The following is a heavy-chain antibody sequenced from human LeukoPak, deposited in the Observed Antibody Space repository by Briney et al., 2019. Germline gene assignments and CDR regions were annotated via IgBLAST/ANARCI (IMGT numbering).Heavy chain of an antibody. J-gene: IGHJ6*02. D-gene: IGHD3-3*01. CDR2: IYSGGST. V-gene: IGHV3-66*01. CDR3: ARLGFLEWLLPPYYYYYGMDV. CDR1: GFTVSSNY. Sequence: PGGSLRLSCAASGFTVSSNYMSWVRQAPGKGLEWVSVIYSGGSTYYADSVKGRFTISRDNAKNSLYLQMNSLRAEDTAVYYCARLGFLEWLLPPYYYYYGMDVWGQGTTVTVSS.